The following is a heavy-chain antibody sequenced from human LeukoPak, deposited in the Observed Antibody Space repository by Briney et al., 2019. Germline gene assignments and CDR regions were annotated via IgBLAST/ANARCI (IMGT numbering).Heavy chain of an antibody. D-gene: IGHD4-17*01. CDR3: ARDPWTDYGDYVPN. CDR1: GGSISSSNW. Sequence: SETLSLTCAVSGGSISSSNWWSWVRQPPGKGLEWIGEIYHSGSTNYNPSLKSRVTISVDTSKNQFSLKLSSVTAADTAVYYCARDPWTDYGDYVPNWGQGTLVTVSS. V-gene: IGHV4-4*02. J-gene: IGHJ4*02. CDR2: IYHSGST.